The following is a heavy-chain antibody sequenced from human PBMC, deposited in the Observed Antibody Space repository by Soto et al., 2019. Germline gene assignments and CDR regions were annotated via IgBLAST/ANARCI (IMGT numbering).Heavy chain of an antibody. D-gene: IGHD2-15*01. CDR2: INHSGST. Sequence: PSETLSLTCAVYGGSFSGYYWSWIRQPPGKGLEWIGEINHSGSTNYNPSLKSRVTISVDTSKNQFSLKLSSVSAADTAVYYCARAPPGRVVVATAIDYWGQGTLVTVS. CDR1: GGSFSGYY. J-gene: IGHJ4*02. CDR3: ARAPPGRVVVATAIDY. V-gene: IGHV4-34*01.